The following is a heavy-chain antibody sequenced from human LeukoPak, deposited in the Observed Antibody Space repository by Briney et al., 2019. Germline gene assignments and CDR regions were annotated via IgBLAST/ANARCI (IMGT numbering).Heavy chain of an antibody. J-gene: IGHJ5*02. D-gene: IGHD3-3*01. V-gene: IGHV4-38-2*01. Sequence: SETLSLTCAVSGYPISSGYYWGWIRQPPGKGLEWIGSIYHSGSTYYNPSLKSRVTISVDTSKNQFSLKLSSVTAADTAVYYCARQSTYDFWSGYYRGDPNWFDPWGQGTLVTVSS. CDR3: ARQSTYDFWSGYYRGDPNWFDP. CDR1: GYPISSGYY. CDR2: IYHSGST.